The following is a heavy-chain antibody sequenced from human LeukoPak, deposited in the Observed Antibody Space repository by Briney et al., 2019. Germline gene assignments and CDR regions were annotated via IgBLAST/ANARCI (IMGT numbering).Heavy chain of an antibody. V-gene: IGHV4-34*01. J-gene: IGHJ5*02. CDR1: GGSFSGYY. D-gene: IGHD6-13*01. CDR2: INHSGST. CDR3: ARVGAAAGRWFDP. Sequence: PSETLSLTCAVYGGSFSGYYWSWIRQPPGKGLEWIGEINHSGSTNYNPSLKSRVTISVDTSKNQFSLKLSSVTAADTAVYYCARVGAAAGRWFDPWGQGTLVTVSS.